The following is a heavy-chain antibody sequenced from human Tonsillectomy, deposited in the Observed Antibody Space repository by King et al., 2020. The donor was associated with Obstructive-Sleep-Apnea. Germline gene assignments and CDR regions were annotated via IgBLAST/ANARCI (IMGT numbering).Heavy chain of an antibody. D-gene: IGHD6-19*01. CDR1: GFTFSSYA. V-gene: IGHV3-64*01. J-gene: IGHJ3*02. Sequence: VQLVESGGGLVQPGGSPRLSCAASGFTFSSYAMHWVRQAPGKGLEYVSAISSNGGSTYYANSVKGRFTISRDNSKNTLYLQMGSLRAEDMAVYYCARSLGRYSSGWRINDAFDIWGQGTMVTVSS. CDR3: ARSLGRYSSGWRINDAFDI. CDR2: ISSNGGST.